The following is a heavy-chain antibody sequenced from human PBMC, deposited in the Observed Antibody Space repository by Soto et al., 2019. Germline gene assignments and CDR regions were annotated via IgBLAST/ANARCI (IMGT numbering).Heavy chain of an antibody. CDR2: ISSNGESTYYTGAT. Sequence: GGSLRLSCTASGFNFRSYAMSWVRQAPGKGLEWVSIISSNGESTYYTGATYYADSVRGRFTISRDNSKKTMYMQMSSLRADDADVYFCNNALYCSSTSCYSGGDSFHVWGQGTMVTVS. CDR3: NNALYCSSTSCYSGGDSFHV. CDR1: GFNFRSYA. V-gene: IGHV3-23*01. D-gene: IGHD2-2*01. J-gene: IGHJ3*01.